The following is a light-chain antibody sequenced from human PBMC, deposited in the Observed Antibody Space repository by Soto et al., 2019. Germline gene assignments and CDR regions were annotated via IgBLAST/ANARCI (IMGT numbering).Light chain of an antibody. CDR2: DAS. CDR1: QSVSSY. Sequence: EIVLTQSPATLSLSPGERATLSCRASQSVSSYLAWYQQEPGQAPRLLIYDASNRATGIPARFSGSGSGTDFTLTISILEPEDFAVYYCQQRSNWPPGFTFGPGTKVDIK. CDR3: QQRSNWPPGFT. J-gene: IGKJ3*01. V-gene: IGKV3-11*01.